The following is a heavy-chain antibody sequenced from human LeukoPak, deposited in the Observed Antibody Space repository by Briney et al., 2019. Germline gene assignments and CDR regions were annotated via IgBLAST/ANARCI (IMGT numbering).Heavy chain of an antibody. Sequence: PSETLSLTCAVYGGSFSGYYWSWIRQPPGKGLEWIGEINHSGSTYYNPSLKSRVTISVDTSKNQFSLKLNSVTAADTAFYYCARDSSATQSFDYWGQGTLVTVSS. D-gene: IGHD6-25*01. CDR2: INHSGST. J-gene: IGHJ4*02. CDR1: GGSFSGYY. V-gene: IGHV4-34*01. CDR3: ARDSSATQSFDY.